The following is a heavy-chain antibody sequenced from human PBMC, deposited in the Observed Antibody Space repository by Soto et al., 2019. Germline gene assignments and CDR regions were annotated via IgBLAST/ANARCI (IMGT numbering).Heavy chain of an antibody. J-gene: IGHJ5*02. D-gene: IGHD2-21*02. CDR2: IYYSGST. Sequence: QVQLQESGPGLVKPSETLSLTCTVSGGSISSNYWSWIRQPPGKGLEWIGYIYYSGSTNYNPSLKSRVTISVDTSKNPFSLKLSSVTAAATAVYYCARASTVVTHSGSYNWFDPWGQGTLVTVSS. V-gene: IGHV4-59*01. CDR3: ARASTVVTHSGSYNWFDP. CDR1: GGSISSNY.